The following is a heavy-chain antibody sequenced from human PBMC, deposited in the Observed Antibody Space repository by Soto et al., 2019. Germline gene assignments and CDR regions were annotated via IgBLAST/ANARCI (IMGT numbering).Heavy chain of an antibody. V-gene: IGHV3-64*01. D-gene: IGHD3-16*01. J-gene: IGHJ3*02. CDR1: GFTFSSYS. CDR2: ISSNGGST. CDR3: ASSLRGTNDSRRDAFDI. Sequence: PGGSLILSCGASGFTFSSYSMHWVRQAPGKGLEYVSAISSNGGSTYYANSVKGRFTISRDNSKNTLYLQMGSLRAEDMAVYYCASSLRGTNDSRRDAFDIWGQGKMVTVS.